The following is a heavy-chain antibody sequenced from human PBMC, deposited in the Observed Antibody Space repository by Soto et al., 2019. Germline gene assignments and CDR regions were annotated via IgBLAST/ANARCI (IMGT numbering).Heavy chain of an antibody. D-gene: IGHD3-9*01. CDR1: GDSIKTETW. Sequence: SETLSLTCAVSGDSIKTETWWSWLRQLPGTGLEWIGEIKHTGDANANPALRSRVTISVDASKSQFYLKLRSVTAADTAVYYCARGMAEEQIFYYFDYWGQGALVTVSS. CDR2: IKHTGDA. J-gene: IGHJ4*02. CDR3: ARGMAEEQIFYYFDY. V-gene: IGHV4-4*02.